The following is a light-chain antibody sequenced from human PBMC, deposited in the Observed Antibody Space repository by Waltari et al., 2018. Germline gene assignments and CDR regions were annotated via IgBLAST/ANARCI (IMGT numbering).Light chain of an antibody. Sequence: DIVMTQSPDSLAVSLGARATINCKSSPSVLYSSNNKNYLAWYQQKPGQPPKLLIYWASTRESGVPDRFSGSGSGTDFTLTISSLLAEDVALYYCQQYYTTPPTFGPGTKVDIK. V-gene: IGKV4-1*01. CDR1: PSVLYSSNNKNY. CDR2: WAS. CDR3: QQYYTTPPT. J-gene: IGKJ3*01.